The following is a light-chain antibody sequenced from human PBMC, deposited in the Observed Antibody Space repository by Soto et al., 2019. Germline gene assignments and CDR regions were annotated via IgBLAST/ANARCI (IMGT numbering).Light chain of an antibody. CDR1: QNVLYTYNNKKQ. Sequence: DIVMTQSPDSLAVSLGERATINCKSSQNVLYTYNNKKQLAWYQQKPGQPPKLIIYWASTRESGVHDRFSGSESGTTFTLPISSLQSEDMAVYYCHQYPNPPYSFDQGTKLEIK. CDR2: WAS. CDR3: HQYPNPPYS. J-gene: IGKJ2*01. V-gene: IGKV4-1*01.